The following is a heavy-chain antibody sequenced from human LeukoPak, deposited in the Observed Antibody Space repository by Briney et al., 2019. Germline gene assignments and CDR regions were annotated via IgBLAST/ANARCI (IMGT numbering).Heavy chain of an antibody. J-gene: IGHJ4*02. CDR2: INGGSGNT. Sequence: ASVKVSCKASGYTFIDYTMHWLRQAPGQRLDWMGWINGGSGNTKYSPEFQGRVTITRDTSTSTGYMELSSLRSEDTAVYYCANPRYDSSGYYYVDWGQGTLVTVSS. D-gene: IGHD3-22*01. CDR1: GYTFIDYT. V-gene: IGHV1-3*01. CDR3: ANPRYDSSGYYYVD.